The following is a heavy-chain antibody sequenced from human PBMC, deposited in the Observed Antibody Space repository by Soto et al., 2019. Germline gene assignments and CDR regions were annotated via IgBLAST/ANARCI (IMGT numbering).Heavy chain of an antibody. Sequence: QVQLVQSGAEVKKPGSSVKVSCKASGGTFSSYTISWVRQAPGQGLEWMGRIIPILGIANYAQKFQGRVTITADKSTSTAYMGLSSLRSEDTAVYYCASWTHIFGFPDNYYYMDVWGKGTTVTVSS. CDR2: IIPILGIA. CDR3: ASWTHIFGFPDNYYYMDV. CDR1: GGTFSSYT. V-gene: IGHV1-69*02. D-gene: IGHD3-9*01. J-gene: IGHJ6*03.